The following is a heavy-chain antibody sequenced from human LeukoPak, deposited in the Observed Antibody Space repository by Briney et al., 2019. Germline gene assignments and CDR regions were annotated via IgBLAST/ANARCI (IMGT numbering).Heavy chain of an antibody. CDR2: IYYSGNT. V-gene: IGHV4-39*01. CDR3: ARPQGYFAANFDY. CDR1: GVSISSSNSY. Sequence: SETLSLTCTVSGVSISSSNSYWGWIRQPPGKGLEWIGSIYYSGNTYYNASLKSQVSISIDTSKNQFSLKLTSVTAADTAVYYCARPQGYFAANFDYWGQGTLVTVSS. J-gene: IGHJ4*02. D-gene: IGHD3-22*01.